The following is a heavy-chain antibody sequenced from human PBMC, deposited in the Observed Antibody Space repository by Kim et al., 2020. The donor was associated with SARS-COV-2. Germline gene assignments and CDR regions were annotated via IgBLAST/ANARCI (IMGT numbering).Heavy chain of an antibody. CDR3: AKLGSSSWPYRPTDY. Sequence: DPVKGRFTISRDNSKNTLYLQMNSLRAEDTAVYYCAKLGSSSWPYRPTDYWGQGTLVTVSS. V-gene: IGHV3-23*01. J-gene: IGHJ4*02. D-gene: IGHD6-13*01.